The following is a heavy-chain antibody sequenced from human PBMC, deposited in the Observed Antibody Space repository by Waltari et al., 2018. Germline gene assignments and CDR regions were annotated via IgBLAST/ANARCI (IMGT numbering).Heavy chain of an antibody. CDR2: IIPIFGTA. J-gene: IGHJ4*02. V-gene: IGHV1-69*01. D-gene: IGHD2-2*01. Sequence: QVQLVQSGAEVKKPGSSVKVSCKASGGTFSSYAIRWVRQAPGQGLEWMGGIIPIFGTANYTQKFQGRVTITADESTSTAYMELSSLRSEDTAVYYCARSRDCSSTSCPYYFDYWGQGTLVTVSS. CDR3: ARSRDCSSTSCPYYFDY. CDR1: GGTFSSYA.